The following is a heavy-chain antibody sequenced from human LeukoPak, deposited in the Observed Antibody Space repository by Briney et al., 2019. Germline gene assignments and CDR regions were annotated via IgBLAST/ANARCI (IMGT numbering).Heavy chain of an antibody. CDR3: ARGGGIAVAGTNRTRDY. Sequence: SETLSLTCAVYGGSFSGYYWSWIRQPPGKGLEWIGEINHSGSTNYNPSLKSRVTISVDTSKNQFSLKLSSVTAADTAVYYCARGGGIAVAGTNRTRDYWGQGTLVTVSS. CDR2: INHSGST. V-gene: IGHV4-34*01. J-gene: IGHJ4*02. CDR1: GGSFSGYY. D-gene: IGHD6-19*01.